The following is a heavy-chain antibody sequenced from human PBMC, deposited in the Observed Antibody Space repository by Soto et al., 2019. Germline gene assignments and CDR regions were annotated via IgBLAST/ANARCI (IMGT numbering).Heavy chain of an antibody. V-gene: IGHV3-30-3*01. D-gene: IGHD4-17*01. CDR3: ARTSQGATTVVTGAFDI. Sequence: QVQLVESGGGVVQPGRSLRLSCAASGFTFSSYAMHWVRQAPGKGREWVAVISYYGSNKYYADSVKGRFTISRDNSKNTLYLQMNSLRAEDTAVYYCARTSQGATTVVTGAFDIWGQGTMVTVSS. CDR1: GFTFSSYA. J-gene: IGHJ3*02. CDR2: ISYYGSNK.